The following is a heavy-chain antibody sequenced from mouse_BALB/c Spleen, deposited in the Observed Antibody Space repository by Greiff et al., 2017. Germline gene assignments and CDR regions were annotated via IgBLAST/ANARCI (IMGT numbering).Heavy chain of an antibody. CDR1: GYAFSSYW. CDR3: ARGITTTAYAMDY. V-gene: IGHV1-80*01. Sequence: VQLQQSGAELVRPGSSVKISCKASGYAFSSYWMNWVKQRPGQGLEWIGQIYPGDGDTNYNGKFKGKATLTADKSSSTVYMQLSSLTSEDSAVYFCARGITTTAYAMDYWGQGTSVTVSS. CDR2: IYPGDGDT. D-gene: IGHD2-4*01. J-gene: IGHJ4*01.